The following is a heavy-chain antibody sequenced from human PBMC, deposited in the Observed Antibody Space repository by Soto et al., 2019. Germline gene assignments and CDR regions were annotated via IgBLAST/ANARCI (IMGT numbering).Heavy chain of an antibody. CDR2: INTDGSRT. Sequence: GGSLRLSCAASGFTFSNYWMHWVHQAPGKGLMWVSRINTDGSRTTYADSVKGRFAISRDNAKNTLYLQMNSLRAEDTAVYYCARVKSGSYDWFDPWGQGTLVTVSS. CDR3: ARVKSGSYDWFDP. J-gene: IGHJ5*02. V-gene: IGHV3-74*01. D-gene: IGHD3-10*01. CDR1: GFTFSNYW.